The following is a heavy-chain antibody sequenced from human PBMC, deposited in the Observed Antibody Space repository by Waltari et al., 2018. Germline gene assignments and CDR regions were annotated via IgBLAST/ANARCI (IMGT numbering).Heavy chain of an antibody. V-gene: IGHV3-74*01. CDR2: VEVDGTSE. CDR1: GFTFSRFG. J-gene: IGHJ6*02. Sequence: EVRLVESGGGLVKPGESLRLSCAASGFTFSRFGMHWVGQAPGKGLVWVERVEVDGTSERYADSVKGRFTIARDNAKNTLYLQMKRLRVEDTAVYYCAKVAPRTYRSPVPGRDYYYGMDVWGQGTTVTVFS. D-gene: IGHD6-13*01. CDR3: AKVAPRTYRSPVPGRDYYYGMDV.